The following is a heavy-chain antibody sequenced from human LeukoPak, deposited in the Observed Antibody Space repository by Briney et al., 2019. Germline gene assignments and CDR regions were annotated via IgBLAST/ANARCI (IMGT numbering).Heavy chain of an antibody. V-gene: IGHV4-31*03. J-gene: IGHJ4*02. Sequence: TLSLTCTVSGGSISSGGYYWSWIRQHPGKGLEWIGYIYYSGSTYYNPSLKSRVTISVDTSKNQFSLKLSSVTAADTAVYYCARDSTIYYGSGSYKGIDYWGQGTLVTVSS. CDR2: IYYSGST. D-gene: IGHD3-10*01. CDR1: GGSISSGGYY. CDR3: ARDSTIYYGSGSYKGIDY.